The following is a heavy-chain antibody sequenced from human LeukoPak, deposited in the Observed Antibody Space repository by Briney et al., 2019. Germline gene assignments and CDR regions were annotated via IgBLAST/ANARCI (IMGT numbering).Heavy chain of an antibody. CDR2: IIPILGIA. CDR3: ASNHAGYCSSTSCYGSRYYYYYMDV. Sequence: KVSCKAPGGTFSSYTISWVRQAPGQGLEWMGRIIPILGIANYAQKFQGRVTITADKSTSTAYMELSSLRSEDTAVYYCASNHAGYCSSTSCYGSRYYYYYMDVWGKGTTVTVSS. V-gene: IGHV1-69*02. J-gene: IGHJ6*03. CDR1: GGTFSSYT. D-gene: IGHD2-2*01.